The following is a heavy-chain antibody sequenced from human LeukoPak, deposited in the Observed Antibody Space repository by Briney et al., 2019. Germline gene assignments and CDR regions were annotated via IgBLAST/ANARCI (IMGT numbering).Heavy chain of an antibody. Sequence: PGRSLRLSCAASGFTFSSYGMHWVRQAPGKGLEWVAVIWYDGSNKYYADSVKGRFTISRDNSKNTLYLQMNSLRAEDTAVYYCARGGVAAAGYYFDYWGQGTLVTVSS. CDR3: ARGGVAAAGYYFDY. D-gene: IGHD6-13*01. CDR1: GFTFSSYG. CDR2: IWYDGSNK. V-gene: IGHV3-33*01. J-gene: IGHJ4*02.